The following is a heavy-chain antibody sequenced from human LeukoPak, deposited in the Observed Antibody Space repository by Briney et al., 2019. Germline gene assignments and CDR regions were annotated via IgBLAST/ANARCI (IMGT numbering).Heavy chain of an antibody. CDR2: ISYDGSNK. J-gene: IGHJ4*02. CDR1: GFTFSSYA. Sequence: SLXLSCAASGFTFSSYAMHWVRQAPGKGLEWVAVISYDGSNKYYADSVKGGFTISRDNSKNTLYLQMNSLRAEDTAVYYCAKLSITMVRGVIGPFDYWGQGTLVTVSS. CDR3: AKLSITMVRGVIGPFDY. D-gene: IGHD3-10*01. V-gene: IGHV3-30*04.